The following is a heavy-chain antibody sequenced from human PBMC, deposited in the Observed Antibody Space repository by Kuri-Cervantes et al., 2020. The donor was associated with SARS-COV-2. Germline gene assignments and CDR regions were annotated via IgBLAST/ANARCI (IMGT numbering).Heavy chain of an antibody. J-gene: IGHJ6*02. V-gene: IGHV4-59*01. CDR2: IYYSGST. D-gene: IGHD3-22*01. Sequence: SETLSLTCAVYGGSFSGYYWSWIRQPPGKGLEWIGYIYYSGSTNYNPSLKSRVTISVDTSKNQFSLKLSSVTAADTAVYYCAARVTRYYDSSGYYGMDVWGQGTTVTVSS. CDR3: AARVTRYYDSSGYYGMDV. CDR1: GGSFSGYY.